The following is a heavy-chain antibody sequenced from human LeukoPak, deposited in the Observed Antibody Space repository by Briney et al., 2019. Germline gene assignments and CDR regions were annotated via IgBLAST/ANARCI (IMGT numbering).Heavy chain of an antibody. Sequence: PSETLSLTCAVYGGSFSGYYWSWIRQPPGKGLEWIGEIHHSGSTNYNPSLKSRVTISVDTSKSQFSLKLSSVTAADTAVYYCARGYIWDIVVVPAAPSDAFDIWGQGTMVTVSS. D-gene: IGHD2-2*01. CDR1: GGSFSGYY. CDR3: ARGYIWDIVVVPAAPSDAFDI. J-gene: IGHJ3*02. CDR2: IHHSGST. V-gene: IGHV4-34*01.